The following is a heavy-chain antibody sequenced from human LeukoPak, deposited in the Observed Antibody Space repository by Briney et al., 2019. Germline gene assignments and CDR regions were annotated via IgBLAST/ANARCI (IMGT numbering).Heavy chain of an antibody. CDR1: GGSISSYH. Sequence: KTSETLSLTCTVSGGSISSYHWSWIRQPPGKGLEWIGYIYYSGSANYNPSLKSRVTISVDTSKNQFSLKLSSVTAADTAVYYCARHPVWYYWFDPWGQGTLVTVSS. CDR3: ARHPVWYYWFDP. J-gene: IGHJ5*02. D-gene: IGHD2-8*01. CDR2: IYYSGSA. V-gene: IGHV4-59*08.